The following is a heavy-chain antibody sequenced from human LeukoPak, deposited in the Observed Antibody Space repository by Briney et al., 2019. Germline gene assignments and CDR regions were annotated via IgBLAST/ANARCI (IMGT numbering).Heavy chain of an antibody. Sequence: PGGTLRLSCAVSGFTFSDYDMSWIRQAPGKGLEWVSYISSSGITRYYADSVKGRFTISRDTARISLYLQMNSLRAEDTAVYYCAREHSGYDFPGRDYYYMDVWGKGTTVTVSS. V-gene: IGHV3-11*04. CDR2: ISSSGITR. CDR3: AREHSGYDFPGRDYYYMDV. CDR1: GFTFSDYD. J-gene: IGHJ6*03. D-gene: IGHD5-12*01.